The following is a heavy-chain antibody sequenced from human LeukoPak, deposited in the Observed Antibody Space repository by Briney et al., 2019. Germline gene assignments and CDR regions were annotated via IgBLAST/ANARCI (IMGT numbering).Heavy chain of an antibody. J-gene: IGHJ4*02. CDR2: ICYKWST. CDR3: ARHCSGRSDYYFDY. CDR1: GRSLSRSNDH. Sequence: KPSDTLSLICTVSGRSLSRSNDHCGWLRKPPGKGLERFVKICYKWSTYYNPSLKSRVTISVDTSKNQSSLKLSSVTAADTAIYYWARHCSGRSDYYFDYWGEGTLVAVSS. V-gene: IGHV4-39*01. D-gene: IGHD6-25*01.